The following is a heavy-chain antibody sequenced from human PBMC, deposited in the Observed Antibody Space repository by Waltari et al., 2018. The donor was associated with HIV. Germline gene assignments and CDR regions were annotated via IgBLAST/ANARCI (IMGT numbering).Heavy chain of an antibody. V-gene: IGHV1-8*01. CDR1: GYTCTSYY. CDR2: MSPNSGNT. CDR3: ARGFTRYSSGWYGY. Sequence: QVQLVQSGADGKKPGASVKVSCKASGYTCTSYYINWVRQATGQGLEWMGWMSPNSGNTGYAQKFQGRVTMTRNTSISTAYMELSSLRSEDTAVYYCARGFTRYSSGWYGYWGQGTLVTVSS. D-gene: IGHD6-19*01. J-gene: IGHJ4*02.